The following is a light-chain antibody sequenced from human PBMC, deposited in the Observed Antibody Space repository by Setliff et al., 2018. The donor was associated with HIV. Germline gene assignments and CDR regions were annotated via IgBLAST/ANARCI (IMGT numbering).Light chain of an antibody. V-gene: IGLV3-21*04. CDR1: NIGSKS. J-gene: IGLJ1*01. CDR2: YDT. CDR3: QVWDSSSDHPYV. Sequence: SYELTQPPSVSVAPGKTARITCGGNNIGSKSVHWYQQKPGQAPVLVIYYDTDRPSGIPERFSGSNPGNTATLTISRVEAGDEADYYCQVWDSSSDHPYVFGTGTKVTVL.